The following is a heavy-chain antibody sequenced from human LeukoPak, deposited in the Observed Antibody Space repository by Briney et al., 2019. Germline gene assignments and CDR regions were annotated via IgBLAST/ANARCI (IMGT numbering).Heavy chain of an antibody. CDR3: ARDLSGRIPHFDY. CDR1: GYTFTTYG. J-gene: IGHJ4*02. CDR2: TNTYIGNA. D-gene: IGHD2-21*01. Sequence: ASVKLSCNASGYTFTTYGISWERQAPGQGLEWMGWTNTYIGNANYAQKFQGRVTMTTDTSTSTAYMELRSLRSDDTAVYYCARDLSGRIPHFDYWGQGTLVTVSS. V-gene: IGHV1-18*01.